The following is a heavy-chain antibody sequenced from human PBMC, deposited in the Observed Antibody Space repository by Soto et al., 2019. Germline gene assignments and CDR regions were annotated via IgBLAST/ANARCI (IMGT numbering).Heavy chain of an antibody. D-gene: IGHD2-8*01. Sequence: ESGGGVVQPGRSLRLSCAASGFTFSSYGMHWVRQAPGKGLEWVAVISYDGSNKYYADSVKGRFTISRDNSKNTLYLQMNSLRAEDTAVYYCAKDRARKVWCLPDWGQGTLVTVSS. CDR3: AKDRARKVWCLPD. J-gene: IGHJ4*02. V-gene: IGHV3-30*18. CDR2: ISYDGSNK. CDR1: GFTFSSYG.